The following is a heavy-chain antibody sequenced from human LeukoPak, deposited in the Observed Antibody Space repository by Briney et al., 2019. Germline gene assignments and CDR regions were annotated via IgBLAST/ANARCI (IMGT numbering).Heavy chain of an antibody. CDR3: AKDPRRGSGSYYFDY. D-gene: IGHD3-10*01. J-gene: IGHJ4*02. V-gene: IGHV3-48*01. CDR2: ISGSSSTI. Sequence: PGGSLRLSCLTSGFSFGNFGMNWVRQAPGKGLEWVAYISGSSSTIFYADSVKGRFTISRDNSKNTLYLQMNSLRAEDTAVYYCAKDPRRGSGSYYFDYWGQGTLVTVSS. CDR1: GFSFGNFG.